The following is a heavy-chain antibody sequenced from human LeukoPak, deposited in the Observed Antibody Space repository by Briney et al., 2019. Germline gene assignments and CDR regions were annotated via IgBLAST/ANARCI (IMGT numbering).Heavy chain of an antibody. CDR3: ARDPCDFRSCYSPYYFDY. Sequence: SETLSLTCTVSSGSISTSNYYWGWVRQPPGKALEWIGNIFYSGSTYYNPSLQSRVTISVDTSKNQFSLKLSSVTAADTAVYYCARDPCDFRSCYSPYYFDYWGQGTLVTVSS. CDR1: SGSISTSNYY. D-gene: IGHD2-15*01. CDR2: IFYSGST. J-gene: IGHJ4*02. V-gene: IGHV4-39*07.